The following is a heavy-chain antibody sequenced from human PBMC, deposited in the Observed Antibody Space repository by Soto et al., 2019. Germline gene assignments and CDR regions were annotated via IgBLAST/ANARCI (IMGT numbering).Heavy chain of an antibody. J-gene: IGHJ4*02. CDR3: ARDTEPSSGWYWVVYFDY. V-gene: IGHV3-7*01. D-gene: IGHD6-19*01. CDR2: IKQDGSEK. CDR1: GFTFSSYW. Sequence: GGSLRLSCAASGFTFSSYWMSWVRQAPGKGLEWVANIKQDGSEKYYVDSVKGRFTISRDNAKNSLYLQMNSLRAEDTAVYYCARDTEPSSGWYWVVYFDYWAQGTLVTVSS.